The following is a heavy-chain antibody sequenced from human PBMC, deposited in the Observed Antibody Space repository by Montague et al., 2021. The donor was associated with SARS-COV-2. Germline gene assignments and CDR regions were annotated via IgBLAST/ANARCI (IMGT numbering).Heavy chain of an antibody. CDR3: ARDSPNSSGYHMYFDL. D-gene: IGHD3-22*01. J-gene: IGHJ2*01. V-gene: IGHV4-59*11. Sequence: SETLSLTCTVSGGSIGSHYWSWIRQPPGKGLEWIGYVYYSGSTNYNPSLKSRVTISVDTSKSRFSLKLKSVTSADTAVYYCARDSPNSSGYHMYFDLWGRGTLVTVSS. CDR2: VYYSGST. CDR1: GGSIGSHY.